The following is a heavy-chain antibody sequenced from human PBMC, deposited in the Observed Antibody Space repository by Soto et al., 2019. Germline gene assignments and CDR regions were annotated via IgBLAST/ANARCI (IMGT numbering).Heavy chain of an antibody. CDR3: ASLDGSDHYFDS. CDR2: INHSGST. Sequence: SETLSLTCAVYGGSFSGYYWSWIRQPPGKGQEWIGEINHSGSTNYNPSLKSRVTISVDTSKNQFSLRLSSVTAADTAVYYWASLDGSDHYFDSWGQGALVTVSS. D-gene: IGHD5-12*01. CDR1: GGSFSGYY. V-gene: IGHV4-34*01. J-gene: IGHJ4*02.